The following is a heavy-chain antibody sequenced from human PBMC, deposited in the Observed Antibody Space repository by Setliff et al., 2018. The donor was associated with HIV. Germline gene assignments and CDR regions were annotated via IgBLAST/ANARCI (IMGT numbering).Heavy chain of an antibody. D-gene: IGHD6-6*01. Sequence: KTSETLSLTCAVYGGSFSGYYWNWLRKPPGKGLEWIGEINHSGTTNYNPSLKSRATISEDTSKNQFSLQLRSVTASDKAGYYCARGYEGSSTGGALDIWGQGTMVTVSS. CDR2: INHSGTT. J-gene: IGHJ3*02. V-gene: IGHV4-34*01. CDR1: GGSFSGYY. CDR3: ARGYEGSSTGGALDI.